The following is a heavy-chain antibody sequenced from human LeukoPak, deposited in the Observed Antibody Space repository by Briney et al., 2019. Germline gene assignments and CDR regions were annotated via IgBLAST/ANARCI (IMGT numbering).Heavy chain of an antibody. CDR2: TYYRSKWYN. V-gene: IGHV6-1*01. Sequence: SQTLSLTCAISGDSVSSNSAAWNWIRQSPSRGLEWLGRTYYRSKWYNDYAVSVKSLITINPDTSKNQFSLQLNSVTPEDTAVYYCARGDIVATIPLYYYGMDVWGQGTTVTVSS. J-gene: IGHJ6*02. CDR1: GDSVSSNSAA. CDR3: ARGDIVATIPLYYYGMDV. D-gene: IGHD5-12*01.